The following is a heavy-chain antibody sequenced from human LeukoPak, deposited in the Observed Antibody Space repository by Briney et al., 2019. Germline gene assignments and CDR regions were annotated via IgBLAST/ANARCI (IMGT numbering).Heavy chain of an antibody. CDR1: GGSISSYY. J-gene: IGHJ4*02. CDR3: ARVRGYYAPLFDY. D-gene: IGHD1-26*01. Sequence: SETLSLTCTVSGGSISSYYWSWIRQPPGKGLEWIGYIYYSGSTNYNPSLKSRVTISVDTSKNQFSLKLSSVTAADTAVYYCARVRGYYAPLFDYWGQGTLVTVSS. CDR2: IYYSGST. V-gene: IGHV4-59*01.